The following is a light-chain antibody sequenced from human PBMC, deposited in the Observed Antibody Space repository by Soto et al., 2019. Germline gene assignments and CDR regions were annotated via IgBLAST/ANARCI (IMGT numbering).Light chain of an antibody. CDR3: QQSYSNPIT. Sequence: DIQMTQSPSSLSASVGDRVTITCRASQSISSYLNWYQQNPGKAPKLLISAASSLQSGVPSRFSGSGSGTAFTLTISNLQPEDFATYYCQQSYSNPITFGQGTRLRL. J-gene: IGKJ5*01. V-gene: IGKV1-39*01. CDR1: QSISSY. CDR2: AAS.